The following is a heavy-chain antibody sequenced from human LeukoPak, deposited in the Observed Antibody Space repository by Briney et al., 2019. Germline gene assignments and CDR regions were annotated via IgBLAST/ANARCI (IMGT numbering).Heavy chain of an antibody. Sequence: GGSLRLSCSASGFTFSSYAMRWVRQAPGRGLEYVSAISSNGGSTYYADSVKGRFTISRDNSKNTLYLQMSSLRAEDTAVYYCVKDAFLGYCSSTSCGPFDYWGQGTLVTVSS. D-gene: IGHD2-2*01. CDR1: GFTFSSYA. V-gene: IGHV3-64D*06. CDR2: ISSNGGST. CDR3: VKDAFLGYCSSTSCGPFDY. J-gene: IGHJ4*02.